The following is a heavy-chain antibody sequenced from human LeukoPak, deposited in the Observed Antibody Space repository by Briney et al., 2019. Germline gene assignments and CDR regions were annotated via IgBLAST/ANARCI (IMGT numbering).Heavy chain of an antibody. J-gene: IGHJ4*02. CDR2: ISYDGSNK. CDR3: ARDLSISSVDY. D-gene: IGHD2-2*01. V-gene: IGHV3-30-3*01. CDR1: GFIFSNFA. Sequence: GGSLGLSCAASGFIFSNFAMHWVRQAPGRGLEWVAVISYDGSNKYYADSVKGRFTISRDNSKSTLYLQMNSLRAEDTAVYYCARDLSISSVDYWGQGTLVTVSS.